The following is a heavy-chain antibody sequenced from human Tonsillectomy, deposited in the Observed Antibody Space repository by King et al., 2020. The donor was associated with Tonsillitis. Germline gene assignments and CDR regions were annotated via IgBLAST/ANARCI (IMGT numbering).Heavy chain of an antibody. V-gene: IGHV4-59*01. Sequence: VQLQESGPGMVKRSETLYLTCIVSGGSITTYYWSWIRQRPGKALAWIGYIYYSGITNYNPSLRSRVTMSVDTSKNQFSLKLRSVTAADTAVYYCARERSFWGFCYLYYWGPGALVTVSS. CDR1: GGSITTYY. J-gene: IGHJ4*02. CDR2: IYYSGIT. D-gene: IGHD7-27*01. CDR3: ARERSFWGFCYLYY.